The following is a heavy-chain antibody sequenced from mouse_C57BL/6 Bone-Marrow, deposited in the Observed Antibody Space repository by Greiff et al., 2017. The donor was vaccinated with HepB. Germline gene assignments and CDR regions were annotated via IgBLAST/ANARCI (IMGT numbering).Heavy chain of an antibody. D-gene: IGHD4-1*01. V-gene: IGHV1-59*01. CDR2: IDPSDSYT. CDR1: GYTFTSYW. CDR3: ARETGTWYFDY. J-gene: IGHJ2*01. Sequence: VQLQQPGAELVRPGTSVKLSCKASGYTFTSYWMHWVKQRPGQGLEWIGVIDPSDSYTNYNQKFKGKATLTVDTSSSTAYMRLSSLTSEDSAVYYCARETGTWYFDYWGQGTTLTVSS.